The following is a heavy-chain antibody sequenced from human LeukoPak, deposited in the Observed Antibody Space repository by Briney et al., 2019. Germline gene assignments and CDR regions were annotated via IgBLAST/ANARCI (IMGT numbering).Heavy chain of an antibody. D-gene: IGHD3-22*01. CDR1: GYSIGSGYY. CDR3: ARVGHGSSGYYYPYYFDY. Sequence: SETLSLTCTVSGYSIGSGYYWGWIRQPPGKGLEWIGSIYHSGSTYYNPSLKSRVTISVDTSKNQFSLKLSSVTAADTAVYYCARVGHGSSGYYYPYYFDYWGQGTLVTVSS. CDR2: IYHSGST. V-gene: IGHV4-38-2*02. J-gene: IGHJ4*02.